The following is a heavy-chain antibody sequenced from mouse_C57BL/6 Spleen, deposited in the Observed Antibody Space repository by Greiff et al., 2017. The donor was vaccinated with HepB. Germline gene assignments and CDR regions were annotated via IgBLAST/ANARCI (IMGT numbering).Heavy chain of an antibody. V-gene: IGHV1-82*01. CDR3: ARGGIYYDYDGYAMDY. Sequence: VKLVESGPELVKPGASVKISCKASGYAFSSSWMNWVKQRPGKGLEWIGRIYPGDGDTNYNGKFKGKATLTADKSSSTAYMQLSSLTSEDSAVYFCARGGIYYDYDGYAMDYWGQGTSVTVSS. CDR1: GYAFSSSW. CDR2: IYPGDGDT. D-gene: IGHD2-4*01. J-gene: IGHJ4*01.